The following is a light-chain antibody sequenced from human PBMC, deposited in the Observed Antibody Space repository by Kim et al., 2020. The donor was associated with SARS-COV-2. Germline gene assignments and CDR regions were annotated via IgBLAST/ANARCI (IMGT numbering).Light chain of an antibody. V-gene: IGKV1-39*01. Sequence: ATVGDRVTITCQASQDINRYLNWYQQKPGKAPKLLIYTASSLQSGVPSRFTGSGSETDFTLTISSLQPEDFATYYCQQSYSAPRTFGQGTKVDIK. CDR1: QDINRY. J-gene: IGKJ1*01. CDR3: QQSYSAPRT. CDR2: TAS.